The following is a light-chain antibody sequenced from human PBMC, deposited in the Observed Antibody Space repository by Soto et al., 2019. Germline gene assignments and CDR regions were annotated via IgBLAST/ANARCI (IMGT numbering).Light chain of an antibody. J-gene: IGLJ1*01. CDR2: EVT. Sequence: QSALTQPPSASGSPGQSVTISCTGTSSDVGRYNYVSWYQQHPGKAPKLVIYEVTKRPSGVPNRFSGSKSGNTASLTVSGLQAEDEADHYCGSFVGDNKLGVFGTGTKLTVL. CDR1: SSDVGRYNY. CDR3: GSFVGDNKLGV. V-gene: IGLV2-8*01.